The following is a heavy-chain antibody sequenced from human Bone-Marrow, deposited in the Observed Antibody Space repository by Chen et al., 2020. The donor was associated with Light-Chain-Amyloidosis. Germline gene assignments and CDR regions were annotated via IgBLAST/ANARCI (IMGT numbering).Heavy chain of an antibody. CDR1: GFTFRRYW. D-gene: IGHD3-16*01. V-gene: IGHV3-7*01. Sequence: EVQLVESGGGLVQAGGSLRLSCAASGFTFRRYWMSWVRQAPGKGLEWVTNIKEDGSEKYYVDSVKGRFTTSRHNAKRSVYLQMNSLKDEDTANYYCASYNGGAALNIWGQGTMVTVSS. CDR3: ASYNGGAALNI. J-gene: IGHJ3*02. CDR2: IKEDGSEK.